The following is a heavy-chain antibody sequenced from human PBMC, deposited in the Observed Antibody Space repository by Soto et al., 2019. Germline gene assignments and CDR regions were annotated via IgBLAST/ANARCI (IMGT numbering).Heavy chain of an antibody. CDR2: IYYSGST. Sequence: SETLSLTCTVSGGSISSYYWSWIRQPPGKGLEWIGYIYYSGSTNYNPSLKSRVTISVDTSKNQFSLKLSSVTAADTAVYYCAGETGDEGWYFDLWGRGTLVTVSS. CDR3: AGETGDEGWYFDL. J-gene: IGHJ2*01. D-gene: IGHD7-27*01. CDR1: GGSISSYY. V-gene: IGHV4-59*01.